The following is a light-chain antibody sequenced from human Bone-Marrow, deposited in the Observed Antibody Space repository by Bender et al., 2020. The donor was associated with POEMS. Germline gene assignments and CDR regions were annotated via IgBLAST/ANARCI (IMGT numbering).Light chain of an antibody. CDR2: EGS. Sequence: QSALTQPPSASGSPGQSVTISCTGTSSDVGGYNYVSWFQQHPGKAPKLIIYEGSKRPSGVSNRFSGSKSGNTASLRISGLQAEDEADYYCCSYAGSSTPWVFGGGTKLTVL. CDR1: SSDVGGYNY. V-gene: IGLV2-23*01. CDR3: CSYAGSSTPWV. J-gene: IGLJ3*02.